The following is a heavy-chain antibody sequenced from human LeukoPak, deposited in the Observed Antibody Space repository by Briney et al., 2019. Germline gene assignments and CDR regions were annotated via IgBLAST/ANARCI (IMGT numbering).Heavy chain of an antibody. CDR1: GGSISSGSYY. V-gene: IGHV4-61*02. CDR3: ARDLTMIVRVSGY. J-gene: IGHJ4*02. CDR2: IYTSGST. Sequence: SETLSLTCTVSGGSISSGSYYWSWIRQPAGKGLEWIGRIYTSGSTNYNPSLKSRVTISVDTSKNQFSLKLSSVTAADTAVYYCARDLTMIVRVSGYWGQGTLVTVSS. D-gene: IGHD3-22*01.